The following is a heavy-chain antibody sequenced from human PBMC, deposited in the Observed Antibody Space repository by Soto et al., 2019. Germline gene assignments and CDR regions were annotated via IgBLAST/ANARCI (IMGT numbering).Heavy chain of an antibody. V-gene: IGHV1-2*04. J-gene: IGHJ6*02. Sequence: ASVKVSCKASGYTFTGYYMHWVRQAPGQGLEWMGWINPNSGGTNYAQKFQGWVTMTRDTSISTAYMELSRLRSDDTAVYYCARDRYYDLSYYYYGMDVWGQGTTVTVSS. CDR2: INPNSGGT. CDR1: GYTFTGYY. CDR3: ARDRYYDLSYYYYGMDV. D-gene: IGHD3-3*01.